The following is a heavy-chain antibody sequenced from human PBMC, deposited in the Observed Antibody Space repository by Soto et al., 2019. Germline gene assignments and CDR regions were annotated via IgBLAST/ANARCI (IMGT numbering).Heavy chain of an antibody. D-gene: IGHD3-3*01. CDR1: GGSISSSSYY. J-gene: IGHJ3*02. CDR3: ARRPKVGPLAENSFDI. V-gene: IGHV4-39*01. Sequence: QLQLQESGPGLVKSSETLSLTCTVSGGSISSSSYYWNWIRQPPGKGLEWIGSVYYSGTTYYNPSPQPRVPRSLDPYSQVSPKLDPVTAPDPAFYYCARRPKVGPLAENSFDIRGQGTMVTLPS. CDR2: VYYSGTT.